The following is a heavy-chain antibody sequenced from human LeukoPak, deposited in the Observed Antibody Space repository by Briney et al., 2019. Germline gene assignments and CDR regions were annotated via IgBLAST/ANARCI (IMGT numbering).Heavy chain of an antibody. D-gene: IGHD6-6*01. CDR2: ISTYNGNT. V-gene: IGHV1-18*01. Sequence: ASVKVSCKASGYTFTNYHISWVRQAPGQGLEWMGWISTYNGNTNYAQNLQGRVTMTTDTSTSTAYMELRSLRSDDTVVYYCARSRRAAHPFDYWGQGTLVTVSS. J-gene: IGHJ4*02. CDR3: ARSRRAAHPFDY. CDR1: GYTFTNYH.